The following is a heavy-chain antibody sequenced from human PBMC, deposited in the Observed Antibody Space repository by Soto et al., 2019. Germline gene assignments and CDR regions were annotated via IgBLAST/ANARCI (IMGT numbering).Heavy chain of an antibody. CDR1: GYTFTSYA. CDR3: ARDSGEWLLYPFESYFAY. J-gene: IGHJ4*02. Sequence: ASVKVSCKASGYTFTSYAMHWVRQAPGQRLEWMGWINAGNGNTKYSQKFQGRVTITRDTSASTAYMELSSLRSEDTAVYYCARDSGEWLLYPFESYFAYCGQGTLVTVS. D-gene: IGHD3-3*01. CDR2: INAGNGNT. V-gene: IGHV1-3*01.